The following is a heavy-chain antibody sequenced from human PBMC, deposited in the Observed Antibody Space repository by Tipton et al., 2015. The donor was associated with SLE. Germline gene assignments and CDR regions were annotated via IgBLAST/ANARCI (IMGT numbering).Heavy chain of an antibody. CDR3: ARVWRQLANYFDY. J-gene: IGHJ4*02. V-gene: IGHV4-4*02. D-gene: IGHD6-6*01. Sequence: SLRLSCAVSGGSISSSNWWSWVRQPPGKGLEWIGEIYHSWSTNYNPSLKSRVTISVDKSKNQFSLELSSVTAADTAVYYCARVWRQLANYFDYWGQGTLVTVSS. CDR2: IYHSWST. CDR1: GGSISSSNW.